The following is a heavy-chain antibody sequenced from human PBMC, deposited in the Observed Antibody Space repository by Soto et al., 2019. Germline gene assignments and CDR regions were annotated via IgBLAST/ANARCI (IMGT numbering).Heavy chain of an antibody. CDR1: GGTFSSYA. CDR3: AREGRGVAATDY. Sequence: ASVKVSCKASGGTFSSYAISWVRQAPGQGLEWMGGIIPIFGTANYAQKFQGRVTITADESTSTAYMELSSLRSEDTAVYYCAREGRGVAATDYWGQGTLVTVSS. V-gene: IGHV1-69*13. D-gene: IGHD2-15*01. J-gene: IGHJ4*02. CDR2: IIPIFGTA.